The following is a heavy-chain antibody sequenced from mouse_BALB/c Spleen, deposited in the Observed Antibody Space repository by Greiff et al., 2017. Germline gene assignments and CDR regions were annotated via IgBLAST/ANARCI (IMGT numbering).Heavy chain of an antibody. CDR3: ARGGHYYGSPYAMDY. V-gene: IGHV3-2*02. CDR1: GYSITSDYA. Sequence: EVQLVESGPGLVKPSQSLSLTCTVTGYSITSDYAWNWIRQFPGNKLEWMGYISYSGSTSYNPSLKSRISITRDTSKNQFFLQLNSVTTEDTATYYCARGGHYYGSPYAMDYWGQGTSVTVSS. J-gene: IGHJ4*01. CDR2: ISYSGST. D-gene: IGHD1-1*01.